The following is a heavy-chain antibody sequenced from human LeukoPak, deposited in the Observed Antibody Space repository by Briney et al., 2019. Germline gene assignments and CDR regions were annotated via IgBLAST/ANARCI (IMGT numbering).Heavy chain of an antibody. V-gene: IGHV3-11*01. D-gene: IGHD5/OR15-5a*01. CDR2: IDSRGHAI. CDR1: GFTFSDYS. CDR3: ARDRNVYGYYYNGMDV. J-gene: IGHJ6*02. Sequence: GGSLRLSCAASGFTFSDYSMSWIRQAPGKGLEWVSHIDSRGHAIYYADLVKGRFTISRDNAKNSLYLQMNGLRAEDTAMYYCARDRNVYGYYYNGMDVWGQGTTVTVSS.